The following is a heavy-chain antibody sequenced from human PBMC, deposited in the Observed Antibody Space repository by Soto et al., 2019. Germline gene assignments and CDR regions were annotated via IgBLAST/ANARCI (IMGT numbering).Heavy chain of an antibody. CDR1: GFTFKTYT. Sequence: GGSLRLSCAASGFTFKTYTMNWVRQAPGKGLEWVSAIIGSGTDTYYADSVKGRFTISRDNSKNTLYLQMISLRAEDTAVYYCAIGSSGPHDSFEYWGQGTLGPVSS. V-gene: IGHV3-23*01. J-gene: IGHJ4*02. CDR2: IIGSGTDT. D-gene: IGHD3-22*01. CDR3: AIGSSGPHDSFEY.